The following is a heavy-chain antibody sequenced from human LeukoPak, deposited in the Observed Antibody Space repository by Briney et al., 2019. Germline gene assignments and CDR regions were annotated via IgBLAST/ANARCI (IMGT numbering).Heavy chain of an antibody. J-gene: IGHJ6*02. V-gene: IGHV1-69*04. CDR2: IIPILGIA. CDR3: ARHTKKITMIVVVMDRRAGDYYGIDV. Sequence: GASVKVSCKASGGTFISYAISWVRQAPGQGLEWMGRIIPILGIANYAQKFQGRVTITADKSTSTAYMELSSLRSEDTAVYYRARHTKKITMIVVVMDRRAGDYYGIDVWGQGTTVTVSS. D-gene: IGHD3-22*01. CDR1: GGTFISYA.